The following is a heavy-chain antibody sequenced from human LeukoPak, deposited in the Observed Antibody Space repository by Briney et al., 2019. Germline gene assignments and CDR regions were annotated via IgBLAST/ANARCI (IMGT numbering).Heavy chain of an antibody. Sequence: PSETLSLPFTCPGCPLNRGWYYRSLIRQPPRKGLGVVWYLYHSGSTYYNPSLKSRVTISVDRSKNQFSLKLSSVTAADTAVYYCARERYGGYSYGYVDYWGQGTLVTVSS. CDR3: ARERYGGYSYGYVDY. V-gene: IGHV4-30-2*01. J-gene: IGHJ4*02. CDR1: GCPLNRGWYY. CDR2: LYHSGST. D-gene: IGHD5-18*01.